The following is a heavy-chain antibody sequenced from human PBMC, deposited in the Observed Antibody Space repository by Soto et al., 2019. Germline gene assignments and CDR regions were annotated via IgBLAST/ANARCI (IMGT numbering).Heavy chain of an antibody. CDR1: GFTFNNYA. CDR3: AKDLSGGDCP. CDR2: ISGSGGST. J-gene: IGHJ5*02. D-gene: IGHD2-21*02. Sequence: PGGSLRLSCVASGFTFNNYAMNWVRQAPGKGLEWVSSISGSGGSTYYADSVKGRFIISRDNPENTVYLQMNTLRVEDTAVYYCAKDLSGGDCPWGQGTLVTVSS. V-gene: IGHV3-23*01.